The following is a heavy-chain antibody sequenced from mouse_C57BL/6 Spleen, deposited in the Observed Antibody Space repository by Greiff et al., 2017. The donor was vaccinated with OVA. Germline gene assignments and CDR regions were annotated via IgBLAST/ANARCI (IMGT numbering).Heavy chain of an antibody. V-gene: IGHV2-5*01. CDR1: GFSLTSYG. D-gene: IGHD1-1*01. CDR2: IWRGGST. CDR3: AKGGSGSSSAWFAY. Sequence: VKLVESGPGLVQPSQSLSITCTVSGFSLTSYGVHWVRQSPGKGLEWLGVIWRGGSTAYNAAFMSRLSITKDNSKSQVFFKMNSLQADDTAIYYCAKGGSGSSSAWFAYWGQGTLVTVSA. J-gene: IGHJ3*01.